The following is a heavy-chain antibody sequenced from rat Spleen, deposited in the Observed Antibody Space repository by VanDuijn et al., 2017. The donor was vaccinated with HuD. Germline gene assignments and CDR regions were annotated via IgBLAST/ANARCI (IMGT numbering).Heavy chain of an antibody. CDR2: ISYSGSV. CDR1: AYSITRNY. Sequence: EVQLQESGPGLVKPSQSLSLTCSVTAYSITRNYWGWIRKFPGNKMEWMGYISYSGSVNYNPSLKSRISINRDTSKNQFFLQLNSVTTEDAATYHCARTYNSFFVHWGQGVMVTVSS. CDR3: ARTYNSFFVH. J-gene: IGHJ2*01. V-gene: IGHV3-1*01. D-gene: IGHD1-8*01.